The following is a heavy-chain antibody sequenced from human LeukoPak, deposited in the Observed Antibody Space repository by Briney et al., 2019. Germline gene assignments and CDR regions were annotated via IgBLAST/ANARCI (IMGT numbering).Heavy chain of an antibody. V-gene: IGHV3-30*02. D-gene: IGHD3-22*01. CDR3: AKGKFYYDSSGYYFDY. Sequence: TGGSLRLSCAASGFTFSSYGMHWVRQAPGKGLDWVAFIRYDGSNKYYADSVKGRFTISRDNSKNTLYLQMNSLRAEDTAVYYCAKGKFYYDSSGYYFDYWGQGTLVTVSS. CDR1: GFTFSSYG. J-gene: IGHJ4*02. CDR2: IRYDGSNK.